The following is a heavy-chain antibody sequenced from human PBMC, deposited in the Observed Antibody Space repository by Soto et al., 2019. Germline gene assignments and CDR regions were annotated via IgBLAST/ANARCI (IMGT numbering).Heavy chain of an antibody. CDR1: GFTFSSYA. D-gene: IGHD3-10*01. CDR2: ISYDGSNK. V-gene: IGHV3-30-3*01. CDR3: ASLYGSGSYYNFDYYYGMDV. J-gene: IGHJ6*02. Sequence: GGSLRLSCAASGFTFSSYAMHWVRQAPGKGLEWVAVISYDGSNKYYADSVKGRFTISRDNSKNTLYLQMNSLRAEDTAVYYCASLYGSGSYYNFDYYYGMDVWGQGTTVTVSS.